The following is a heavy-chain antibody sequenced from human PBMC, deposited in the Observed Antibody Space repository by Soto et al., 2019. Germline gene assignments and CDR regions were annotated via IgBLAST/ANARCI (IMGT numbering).Heavy chain of an antibody. CDR1: GGSFSGYY. CDR2: INHSGST. V-gene: IGHV4-34*01. CDR3: ARGLNKWGIYYMDV. J-gene: IGHJ6*03. Sequence: QVQLQQWGAGLLKPSETLSLTCAVYGGSFSGYYWSWIRQPPGKGLEWIGEINHSGSTNYNPSLKSRVTITIDTSKNQFSPKVGSVNPAGPGGYYCARGLNKWGIYYMDVWGKGTTVTVSS. D-gene: IGHD7-27*01.